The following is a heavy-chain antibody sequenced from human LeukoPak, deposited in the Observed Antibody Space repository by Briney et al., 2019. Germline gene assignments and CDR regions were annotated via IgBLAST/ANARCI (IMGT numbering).Heavy chain of an antibody. Sequence: SETLSLTCAVYGGSFSGYYWSWIRQPPGKGLEWIGEINHSGSTNYNPSLKSRVTISVDTSKNQFSLKLSSVTAADTAVYYCASRYDYVWGSYRYPRYYGMDVWGQGTTVTVSS. J-gene: IGHJ6*02. V-gene: IGHV4-34*01. CDR3: ASRYDYVWGSYRYPRYYGMDV. CDR1: GGSFSGYY. D-gene: IGHD3-16*02. CDR2: INHSGST.